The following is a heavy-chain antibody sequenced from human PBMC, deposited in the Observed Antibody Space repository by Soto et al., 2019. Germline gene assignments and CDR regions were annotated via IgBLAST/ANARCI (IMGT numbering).Heavy chain of an antibody. D-gene: IGHD6-19*01. V-gene: IGHV1-8*01. Sequence: ASVKVSCKASGYTFTSYDINWVRQATGQGLEWMGWMNPNSGNTGYAQKFQGRVTMTRNTSISTAYMELSRLRSDDTAVYYCATQGVAVAGTYYYYGMDVWGQGTTVTVSS. CDR3: ATQGVAVAGTYYYYGMDV. CDR2: MNPNSGNT. J-gene: IGHJ6*02. CDR1: GYTFTSYD.